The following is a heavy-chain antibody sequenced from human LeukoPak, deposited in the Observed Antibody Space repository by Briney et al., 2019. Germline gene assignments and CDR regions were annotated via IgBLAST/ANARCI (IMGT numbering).Heavy chain of an antibody. Sequence: GGSLRLSCTTSGFAFDDFAMSWVRQPAGKGLEWVGFIRRRAYGGAAEYAASVKGRFIISRDDSKGIAYLQMSSLKTEDTAVYYCSRNGLVDFDYWGQGSRVIVSP. CDR2: IRRRAYGGAA. V-gene: IGHV3-49*04. J-gene: IGHJ4*02. CDR1: GFAFDDFA. CDR3: SRNGLVDFDY.